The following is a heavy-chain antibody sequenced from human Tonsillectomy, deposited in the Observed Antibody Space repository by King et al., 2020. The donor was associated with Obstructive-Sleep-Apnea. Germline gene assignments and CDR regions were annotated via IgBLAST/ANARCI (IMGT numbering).Heavy chain of an antibody. V-gene: IGHV1-18*01. J-gene: IGHJ4*02. Sequence: QLVQSGAEVKKPGASVKVSCKTSGYTFITHLISWVRQAPGQGLEWMGWISAYTNNTNYAQNLQGRVTMTTDTSTSTAYMELRSLRSDDTAVYYCARDSGGCNFFSMNPFDYGGQGTLVTVSS. CDR2: ISAYTNNT. CDR1: GYTFITHL. D-gene: IGHD1-26*01. CDR3: ARDSGGCNFFSMNPFDY.